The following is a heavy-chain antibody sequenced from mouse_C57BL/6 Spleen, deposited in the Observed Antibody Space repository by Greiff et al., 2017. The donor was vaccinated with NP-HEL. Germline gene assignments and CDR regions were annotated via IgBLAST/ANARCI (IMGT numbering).Heavy chain of an antibody. J-gene: IGHJ2*01. Sequence: QVQLQQSGAELVKPGASVKLSCKASGYTFTSYWMQWVKQRPGQGLEWIGELDPSDSYTNYNQKFKGKATLTVDTSSSTAYMQLSSLTSEDSAVYYCARKGFYGYDERPDYYWGQGTTLTVSS. CDR2: LDPSDSYT. CDR1: GYTFTSYW. D-gene: IGHD2-2*01. CDR3: ARKGFYGYDERPDYY. V-gene: IGHV1-50*01.